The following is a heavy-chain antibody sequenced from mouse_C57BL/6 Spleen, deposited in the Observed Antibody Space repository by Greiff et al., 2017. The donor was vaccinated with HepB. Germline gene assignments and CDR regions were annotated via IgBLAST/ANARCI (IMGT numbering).Heavy chain of an antibody. D-gene: IGHD5-1*01. J-gene: IGHJ4*01. Sequence: VQLQQSGAELVRPGASVKLSCTASGFNIKDYYMHWVKQRPEQGLEWIGRIDPEDGDTEYAPKFQGKATMTADTSSNTAYLQLSSLTSEDTAVYYCTSQEYSYAMDYWGQGTSVTVSS. CDR1: GFNIKDYY. V-gene: IGHV14-1*01. CDR2: IDPEDGDT. CDR3: TSQEYSYAMDY.